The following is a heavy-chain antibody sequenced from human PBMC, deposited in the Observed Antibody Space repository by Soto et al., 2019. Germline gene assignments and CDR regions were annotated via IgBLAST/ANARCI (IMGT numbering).Heavy chain of an antibody. D-gene: IGHD3-22*01. CDR1: GGSISSYY. J-gene: IGHJ4*02. CDR3: ARGYYDSSGYYYVPFDY. V-gene: IGHV4-59*01. CDR2: IYYSGST. Sequence: PSETLSLTCTDSGGSISSYYWSWIRQPPGKGLEWIGYIYYSGSTNYNPSLKSRVTISVDTSKNQFSLKLSSVTAADTAVYYCARGYYDSSGYYYVPFDYWGQGTLVTVSS.